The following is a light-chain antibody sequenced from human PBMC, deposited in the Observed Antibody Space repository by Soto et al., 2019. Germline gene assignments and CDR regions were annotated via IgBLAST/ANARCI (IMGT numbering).Light chain of an antibody. J-gene: IGLJ3*02. V-gene: IGLV2-8*01. CDR3: SSFAGSNNLV. Sequence: QSALTQPPSASGSPGQSVTISCAGTSSDVGGYDYVSWYQQHPGKAPKLMIYEVSKRPSGVPDPFSGSKSGNPASLTVSGVQTEDEADYYCSSFAGSNNLVFGGGTKLTVL. CDR1: SSDVGGYDY. CDR2: EVS.